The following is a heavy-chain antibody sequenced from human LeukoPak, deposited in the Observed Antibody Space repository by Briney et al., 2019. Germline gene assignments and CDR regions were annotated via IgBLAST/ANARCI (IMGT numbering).Heavy chain of an antibody. J-gene: IGHJ3*02. CDR3: TRQNAVSAGYAYDI. V-gene: IGHV4-59*08. CDR1: GGSISSNY. D-gene: IGHD1-1*01. Sequence: PSETLSLTCIVSGGSISSNYWSWIRQPPGKGLEWIGFISHSGSTNYNPSLKSRVTISVDTSKRYFSLSLSSVTAADTAVYYCTRQNAVSAGYAYDIWGQGTMVTVSS. CDR2: ISHSGST.